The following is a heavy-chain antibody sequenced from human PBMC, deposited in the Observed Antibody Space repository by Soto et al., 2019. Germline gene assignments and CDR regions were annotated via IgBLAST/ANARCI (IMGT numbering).Heavy chain of an antibody. V-gene: IGHV4-34*01. CDR1: GGSFSGYQ. D-gene: IGHD3-10*01. J-gene: IGHJ6*03. CDR2: INDSGNI. Sequence: QVQLQQWGAGLLKPSETLSLTCAVYGGSFSGYQWSWIRQTPGKGLEWIGEINDSGNINYNPSLKSGVTILLDTPKKQISRTRSSVTAAATAVYYCARGLILWFGELSRRGGYYYYMDVWGKGTTVTVSS. CDR3: ARGLILWFGELSRRGGYYYYMDV.